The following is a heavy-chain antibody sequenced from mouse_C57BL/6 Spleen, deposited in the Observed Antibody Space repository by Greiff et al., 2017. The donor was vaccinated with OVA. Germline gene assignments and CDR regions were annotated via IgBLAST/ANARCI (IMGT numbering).Heavy chain of an antibody. J-gene: IGHJ2*01. CDR1: GYSITSGYY. CDR3: ARNYDYDVYFDY. D-gene: IGHD2-4*01. V-gene: IGHV3-6*01. Sequence: VQLQQSGPGLVKPSQSLSLTCSVTGYSITSGYYWNWIRQFPGNKLEWMGYISYDGSNNYNPSLKNRISITRDTSKNQFFLKLNSVTTEDTATYYCARNYDYDVYFDYWGQGTTLTVSS. CDR2: ISYDGSN.